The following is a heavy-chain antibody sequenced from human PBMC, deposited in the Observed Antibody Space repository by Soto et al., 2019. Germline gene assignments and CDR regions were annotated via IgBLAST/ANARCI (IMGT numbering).Heavy chain of an antibody. Sequence: LRLSCAASGFPFDDYGMTWVRQAPGRGLEWVSTISESGGSTYYADSVKGRFTISRDNSKNTLYLQMNSLRAEDTAVYYCAKSSPYNWNPTGWFDPWGQGTLVTVSS. CDR2: ISESGGST. CDR3: AKSSPYNWNPTGWFDP. V-gene: IGHV3-23*01. CDR1: GFPFDDYG. J-gene: IGHJ5*02. D-gene: IGHD1-20*01.